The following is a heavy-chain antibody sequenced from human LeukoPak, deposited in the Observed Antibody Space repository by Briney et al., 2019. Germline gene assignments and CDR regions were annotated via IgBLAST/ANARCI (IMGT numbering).Heavy chain of an antibody. CDR1: GGSMSNYY. Sequence: SETLSLTCTVSGGSMSNYYWGYIRQPPGKGLEWIADISYSGKSNYNPSLRSRGTMSGDMSKNQFSLKLTSVTAADTAVYYCVRVGRSLHWNPDFWGLGTLVTVSS. CDR3: VRVGRSLHWNPDF. J-gene: IGHJ4*02. V-gene: IGHV4-59*01. CDR2: ISYSGKS. D-gene: IGHD1-1*01.